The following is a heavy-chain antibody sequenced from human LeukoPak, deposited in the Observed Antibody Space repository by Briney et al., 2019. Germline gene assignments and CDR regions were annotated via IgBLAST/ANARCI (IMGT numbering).Heavy chain of an antibody. CDR2: IKQDGREK. CDR3: ARDCSGGSCYSWEYYYYYGLDV. D-gene: IGHD2-15*01. CDR1: GFTFRSHW. V-gene: IGHV3-7*01. Sequence: GGSLRLSCVVSGFTFRSHWMCWVRQAPGKGLEWVANIKQDGREKYYMDSVEGRFTISRDNAKNSLYLQMNSLRAEDTAVYHCARDCSGGSCYSWEYYYYYGLDVWGQGTTVTVSS. J-gene: IGHJ6*02.